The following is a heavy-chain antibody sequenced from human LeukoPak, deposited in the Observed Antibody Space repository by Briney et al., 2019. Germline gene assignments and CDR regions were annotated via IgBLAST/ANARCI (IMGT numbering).Heavy chain of an antibody. CDR1: GIIFSDYG. V-gene: IGHV3-30*02. CDR2: IRRDGRNK. D-gene: IGHD1/OR15-1a*01. CDR3: AKEGTASKPSEIDC. J-gene: IGHJ4*02. Sequence: GGSLRLSCAASGIIFSDYGMHLVRQAPGKRVEWVTFIRRDGRNKYYVDSVQGWFTISRDNSKSMVYLQMNSLRSEDTAVYYCAKEGTASKPSEIDCWGQGTLVTVSS.